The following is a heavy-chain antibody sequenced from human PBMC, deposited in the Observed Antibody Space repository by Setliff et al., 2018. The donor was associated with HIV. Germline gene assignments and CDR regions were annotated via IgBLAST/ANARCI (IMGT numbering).Heavy chain of an antibody. J-gene: IGHJ4*02. CDR2: VIPALGIP. CDR1: GVAFNNFR. D-gene: IGHD1-1*01. CDR3: ASGGGREALRATAQLPHS. V-gene: IGHV1-69*10. Sequence: WASVKVSCKASGVAFNNFRINWIRQAPGQGPEWVGGVIPALGIPDYAQKFQGRITITAAKYTDTAYMELNNLRFEDTAIYYCASGGGREALRATAQLPHSWGQGTLVTVSS.